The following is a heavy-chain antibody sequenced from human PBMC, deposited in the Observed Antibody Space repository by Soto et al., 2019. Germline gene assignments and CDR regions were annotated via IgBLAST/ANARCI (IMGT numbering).Heavy chain of an antibody. CDR2: IMPILRTP. CDR1: RGSFSNAA. D-gene: IGHD5-12*01. CDR3: ARDKDRLQLGGNYYYILDV. V-gene: IGHV1-69*12. J-gene: IGHJ6*02. Sequence: QVQLEQSGAEVKKPGSSVKVSFKASRGSFSNAAIRWVRQAPGQGLEWMGGIMPILRTPDYAQKFQGRVTITADESTSTAYMELSGLRSDDTAIYYCARDKDRLQLGGNYYYILDVWGQGTTVTVSS.